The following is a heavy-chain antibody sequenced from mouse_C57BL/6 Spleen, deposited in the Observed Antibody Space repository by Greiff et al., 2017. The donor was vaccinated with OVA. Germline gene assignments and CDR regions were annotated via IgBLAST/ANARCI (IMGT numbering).Heavy chain of an antibody. D-gene: IGHD2-2*01. J-gene: IGHJ4*01. CDR3: ARDAGYDGGYYYAMDY. CDR2: IYPGSGST. CDR1: GYTFTSYW. V-gene: IGHV1-55*01. Sequence: VQLQQPGAELVKPGASVKMSCKASGYTFTSYWITWVKQRPGQGLEWIGDIYPGSGSTNYNEKFKSKATLTVDTSSSTAYMQLSSLTSEDSAVYYCARDAGYDGGYYYAMDYWGQGTSVTVSS.